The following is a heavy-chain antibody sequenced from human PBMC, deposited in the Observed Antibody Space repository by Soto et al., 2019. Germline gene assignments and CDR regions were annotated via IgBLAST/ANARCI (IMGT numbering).Heavy chain of an antibody. CDR2: IKEDGSEK. Sequence: WGSLRLSCSASVFTFSNYWMTWFRQAPGKGLEWVANIKEDGSEKHYVDSVKGRFTISRDNAKNSLYLQMNSLRVEDTAVYFCSRDVVVGAKALNYWGQGALVTVSS. CDR3: SRDVVVGAKALNY. D-gene: IGHD2-15*01. V-gene: IGHV3-7*01. CDR1: VFTFSNYW. J-gene: IGHJ4*02.